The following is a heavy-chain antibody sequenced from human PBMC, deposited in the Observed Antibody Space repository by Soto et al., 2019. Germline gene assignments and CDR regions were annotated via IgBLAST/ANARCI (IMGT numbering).Heavy chain of an antibody. V-gene: IGHV5-10-1*01. CDR2: IDPSDSYT. D-gene: IGHD2-2*01. J-gene: IGHJ5*01. Sequence: PGESLKISCKGSGYSFTSYWISWVRQMPGKGLEWMGRIDPSDSYTNYSPSFQGHVTISADKSISTAYLQWSSLKASDTATYYCARQDCSSTSCYGYNWIDPWGQGTLVTVSS. CDR3: ARQDCSSTSCYGYNWIDP. CDR1: GYSFTSYW.